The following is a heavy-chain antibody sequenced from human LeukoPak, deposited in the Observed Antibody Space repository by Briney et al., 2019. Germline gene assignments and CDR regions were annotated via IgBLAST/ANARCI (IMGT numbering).Heavy chain of an antibody. J-gene: IGHJ5*02. CDR1: GFSISSGHF. Sequence: SETLSLTCTVSGFSISSGHFWGWIRQPPGKGLEWIANIYHSGNTYYNPPLKSQFTISIDTSKSQFSLKLNSVTAADTTVYYCTRGSNWFDTWGQGTRVTVSS. CDR3: TRGSNWFDT. CDR2: IYHSGNT. V-gene: IGHV4-38-2*02.